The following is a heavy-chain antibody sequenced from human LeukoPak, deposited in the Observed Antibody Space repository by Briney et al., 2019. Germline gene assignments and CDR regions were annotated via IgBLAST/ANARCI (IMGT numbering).Heavy chain of an antibody. J-gene: IGHJ4*02. D-gene: IGHD3-9*01. CDR3: AKAEGYDILTGLDY. V-gene: IGHV3-23*01. Sequence: GKSLRLSCSASGFTFSRHGMHWVRQAPGKGLEWVSGIGASGGSTYYADSVKGRFTISRDNSKNTLYLQMNSLRTEDTAVYYCAKAEGYDILTGLDYWGQGTLVTVSS. CDR2: IGASGGST. CDR1: GFTFSRHG.